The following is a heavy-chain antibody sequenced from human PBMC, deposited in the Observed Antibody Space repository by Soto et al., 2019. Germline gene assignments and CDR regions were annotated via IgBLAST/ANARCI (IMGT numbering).Heavy chain of an antibody. J-gene: IGHJ6*02. Sequence: ASVKVSCKASGYTFTGYYIHWVREAPGQGLEWMGWINPQTGGTSYAQKFQGRGTLSRDTSINTAYLELSRLRFDDAAVYFCARERYQVISDGMDVWGQGTTVTVSS. CDR1: GYTFTGYY. CDR3: ARERYQVISDGMDV. V-gene: IGHV1-2*02. CDR2: INPQTGGT. D-gene: IGHD2-2*01.